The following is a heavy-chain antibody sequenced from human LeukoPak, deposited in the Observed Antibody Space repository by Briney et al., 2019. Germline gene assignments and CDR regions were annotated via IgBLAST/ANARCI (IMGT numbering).Heavy chain of an antibody. Sequence: GGSLRLSCAASGFTFSSYGMHWVRQAPGKGLEWVSGISWNSGTIGYADSVKGRFTISRDNAKNSLYLQMNSLRAEDTALYYCAGSRSTGWQNFDYWGQGTLVTVSS. D-gene: IGHD6-19*01. J-gene: IGHJ4*02. V-gene: IGHV3-9*01. CDR2: ISWNSGTI. CDR1: GFTFSSYG. CDR3: AGSRSTGWQNFDY.